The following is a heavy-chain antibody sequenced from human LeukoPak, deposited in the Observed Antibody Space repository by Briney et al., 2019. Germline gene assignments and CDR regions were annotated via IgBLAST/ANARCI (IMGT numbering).Heavy chain of an antibody. CDR3: ASLVRRFTGAFDI. D-gene: IGHD3-10*01. V-gene: IGHV3-11*03. J-gene: IGHJ3*02. CDR1: GFTFSDYY. CDR2: ISTSSSDT. Sequence: GGSLRLSCAASGFTFSDYYMTWIRQAPGKGLEWLTYISTSSSDTRYADSVKGRFTISRDNAKNSLYLQMTSLRAEDTALYYCASLVRRFTGAFDIWGQGTMVTVSS.